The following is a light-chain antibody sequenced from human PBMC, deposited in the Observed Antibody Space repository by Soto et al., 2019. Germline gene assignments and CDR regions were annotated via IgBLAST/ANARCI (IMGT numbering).Light chain of an antibody. J-gene: IGKJ1*01. CDR3: QQYNSLWT. V-gene: IGKV1-5*01. CDR1: QSISSW. Sequence: DIQMTQSPSTLSASVGDRVTITCRARQSISSWLAWYQQKPGKAPKLLIYDASSLESGFPSRFSGSGSGTEFTLTISSLQPYDFATYYCQQYNSLWTFGQGTKVEIK. CDR2: DAS.